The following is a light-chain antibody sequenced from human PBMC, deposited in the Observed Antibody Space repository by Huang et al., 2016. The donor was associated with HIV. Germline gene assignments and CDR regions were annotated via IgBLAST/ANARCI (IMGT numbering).Light chain of an antibody. CDR1: QSIGTY. CDR3: QQRSKWPLT. V-gene: IGKV3-11*01. Sequence: EIVFTQSPVTPSLSPGDRATLSCRASQSIGTYLAWYQQKSGQAPRLRIYDVSNRAAGVPARFSASGSETDFTLTIASLDPDDFAIYHCQQRSKWPLTFGGGTKVEMK. CDR2: DVS. J-gene: IGKJ4*01.